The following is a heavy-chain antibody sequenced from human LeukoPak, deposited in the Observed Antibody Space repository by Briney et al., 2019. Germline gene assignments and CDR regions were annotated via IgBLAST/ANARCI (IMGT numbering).Heavy chain of an antibody. CDR2: INHSGST. Sequence: SETLSLTCAVYGGSFSGYYWSWIRQPPGKGLEWIGEINHSGSTNYNPSLKSRVTISVDTSKNRFSLKLSSVTAADTAVYYCARTSWGIDYWGQGTLVTVSS. CDR3: ARTSWGIDY. CDR1: GGSFSGYY. D-gene: IGHD7-27*01. J-gene: IGHJ4*02. V-gene: IGHV4-34*01.